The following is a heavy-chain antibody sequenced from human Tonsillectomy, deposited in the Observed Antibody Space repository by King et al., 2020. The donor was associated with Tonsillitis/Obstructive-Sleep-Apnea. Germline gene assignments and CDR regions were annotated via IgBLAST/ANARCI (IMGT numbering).Heavy chain of an antibody. CDR1: GFTFSSYA. CDR2: ISSNGGST. D-gene: IGHD2-15*01. CDR3: ATLLGDLSDAFDI. J-gene: IGHJ3*02. Sequence: VQLVESGGGLVQPGGSLRLSCAASGFTFSSYAMHWVRQAPGKGLEYVSAISSNGGSTYYANSVKGRFTISRDNSKNTLYLQMGSLRAEDMAVYYCATLLGDLSDAFDIWGQGTMVTVSS. V-gene: IGHV3-64*01.